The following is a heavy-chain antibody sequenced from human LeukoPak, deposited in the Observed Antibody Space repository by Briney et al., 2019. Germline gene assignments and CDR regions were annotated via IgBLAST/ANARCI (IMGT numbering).Heavy chain of an antibody. CDR2: ISGYNDNT. D-gene: IGHD6-19*01. Sequence: ASVKVSCKASGYTFNSYGISWVRQAPGQGIERMGWISGYNDNTDYAQKLQGRVTLTTDTSTSTAYMELRSLRSDDKAVYYCVRELGGTYSIDYWGQGTLVTVSS. CDR3: VRELGGTYSIDY. V-gene: IGHV1-18*01. J-gene: IGHJ4*02. CDR1: GYTFNSYG.